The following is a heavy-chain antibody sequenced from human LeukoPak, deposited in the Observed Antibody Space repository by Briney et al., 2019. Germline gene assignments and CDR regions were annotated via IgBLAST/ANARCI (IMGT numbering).Heavy chain of an antibody. V-gene: IGHV4-4*02. Sequence: SETLSLTCAVSGGSLNTTSWWVWLPQPPGKGLEWIGQVYHSGGGNKKYCPSFTMRATISISTASNALTLNLNSVTAAYTSVYFCAKDNPRATGYSSASTFDFWGKGILVTASS. D-gene: IGHD6-19*01. J-gene: IGHJ4*02. CDR3: AKDNPRATGYSSASTFDF. CDR1: GGSLNTTSW. CDR2: VYHSGGGNK.